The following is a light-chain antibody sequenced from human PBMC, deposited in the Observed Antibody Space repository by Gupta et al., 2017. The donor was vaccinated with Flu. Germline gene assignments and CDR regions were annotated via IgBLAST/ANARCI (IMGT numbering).Light chain of an antibody. CDR2: EGA. CDR3: CTDAGSGTYV. J-gene: IGLJ1*01. V-gene: IGLV2-23*01. CDR1: SNDLESDYL. Sequence: QSALTQPASVSGSPGPSITISCTATSNDLESDYLVSWYQQHPGKAPKFLIYEGAKRPAGVSSRFSGSKSGNTASLTISGRQDEDEADYYCCTDAGSGTYVFGSGTKVTVL.